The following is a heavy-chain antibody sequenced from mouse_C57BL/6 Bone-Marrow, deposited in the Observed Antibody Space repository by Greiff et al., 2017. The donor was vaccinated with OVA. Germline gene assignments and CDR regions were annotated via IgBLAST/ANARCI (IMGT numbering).Heavy chain of an antibody. CDR1: GYTFTDYY. J-gene: IGHJ2*01. CDR3: ARGGTVVATDY. Sequence: EVQLQQSGPELVKPGASVKISCKASGYTFTDYYMNWVKQSHGKSLEWIGDINPNNGGTSYNQKFKGKATLTVDKSSSTAYMELRSLSSEDSAGDYCARGGTVVATDYWGQGTTLTVSS. D-gene: IGHD1-1*01. V-gene: IGHV1-26*01. CDR2: INPNNGGT.